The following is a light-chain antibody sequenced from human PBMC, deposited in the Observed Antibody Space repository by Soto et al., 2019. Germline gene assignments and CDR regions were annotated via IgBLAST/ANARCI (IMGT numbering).Light chain of an antibody. J-gene: IGKJ1*01. Sequence: EVVMTQSPATLSVSPGERATLSCRASQSVSSNLAWYQHKPGQAPRLLISGASTRASGIPARFSGSGSGTEFTLTISSLQSEDFAVYYCQQCNNWPPTFGQGTKVDIK. CDR1: QSVSSN. CDR3: QQCNNWPPT. CDR2: GAS. V-gene: IGKV3-15*01.